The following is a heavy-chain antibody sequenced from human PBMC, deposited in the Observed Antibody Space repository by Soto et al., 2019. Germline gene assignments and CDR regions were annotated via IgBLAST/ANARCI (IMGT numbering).Heavy chain of an antibody. V-gene: IGHV4-4*07. CDR2: VYSSGTT. CDR3: ARDIGSYAYGEGY. J-gene: IGHJ4*02. Sequence: SLTCSVSGGSINSYWWSWIRQPAGKGLEWIGRVYSSGTTDYNPSLNSRATLSVETSKNQFSPKLSSVTAADTAVYYCARDIGSYAYGEGYWGQGIQVTVSS. CDR1: GGSINSYW. D-gene: IGHD3-10*01.